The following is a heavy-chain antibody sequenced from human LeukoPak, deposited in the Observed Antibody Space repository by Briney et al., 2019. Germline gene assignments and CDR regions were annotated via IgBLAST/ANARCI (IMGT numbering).Heavy chain of an antibody. CDR1: GYTLTELS. CDR2: FDPEDGET. D-gene: IGHD1-1*01. J-gene: IGHJ4*02. V-gene: IGHV1-24*01. CDR3: ARAAGDRTEPTQPFDY. Sequence: GASVKVSCKVSGYTLTELSMHWVRQAPGKGLEWMGGFDPEDGETIYAQKFQGRVTITADESTSTAYLELSSLRSEDTAVYYCARAAGDRTEPTQPFDYWGQGTLVTVSS.